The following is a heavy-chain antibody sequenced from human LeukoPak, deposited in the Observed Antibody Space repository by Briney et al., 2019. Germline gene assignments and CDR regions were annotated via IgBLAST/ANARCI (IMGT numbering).Heavy chain of an antibody. CDR1: GNYW. V-gene: IGHV3-74*01. CDR3: ARGASNRFDY. J-gene: IGHJ4*02. D-gene: IGHD1-14*01. CDR2: IYTDGSST. Sequence: GGSLRLSCAASGNYWMHWVRQAPGKGLVWVSRIYTDGSSTNYADSVKGRFTISRDNAKNTLYLQMNSLRGEDTAVYYCARGASNRFDYWGQGTLVTVSS.